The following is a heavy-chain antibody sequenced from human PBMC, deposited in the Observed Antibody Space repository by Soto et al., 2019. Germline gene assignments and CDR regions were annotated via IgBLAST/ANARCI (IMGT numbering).Heavy chain of an antibody. D-gene: IGHD4-4*01. CDR1: GGSISSGDYY. J-gene: IGHJ4*02. CDR2: IYYSGST. CDR3: ARAGYSQPDYFDY. V-gene: IGHV4-30-4*01. Sequence: TLSLTCTVSGGSISSGDYYWSWIRQPPGKGLEWIGYIYYSGSTYYNPSLKSRVTISVDTSKNQFSLKLSSVTAADTAVYYCARAGYSQPDYFDYWGQGTLVTVSS.